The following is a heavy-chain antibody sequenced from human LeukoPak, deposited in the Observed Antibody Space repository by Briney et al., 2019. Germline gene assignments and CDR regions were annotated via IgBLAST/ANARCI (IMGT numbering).Heavy chain of an antibody. Sequence: PGGSLRLSCAASGFTFSSYSMNWVRQAPGKGLEWVSSISSSSSYIYCADSVKGRFTISRDNAKNSLYLQMNSLRAEDTAVYYCARGLRGTGGYFDYWGQGTLVTVSS. CDR3: ARGLRGTGGYFDY. V-gene: IGHV3-21*01. CDR1: GFTFSSYS. J-gene: IGHJ4*02. D-gene: IGHD3-10*01. CDR2: ISSSSSYI.